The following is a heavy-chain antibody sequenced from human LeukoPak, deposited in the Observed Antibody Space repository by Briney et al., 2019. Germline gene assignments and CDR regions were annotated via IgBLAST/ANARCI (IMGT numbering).Heavy chain of an antibody. Sequence: GGSLRLSCAASGFTFSSYWMHWVRQAPGKRLVWVSRINGDGSSATYADSVKGRFTISRDSAKNTVYLQMNSLRAEGKAVYYCARPQHGDLYAFDIWGQGTMVTVSS. D-gene: IGHD4-17*01. CDR3: ARPQHGDLYAFDI. J-gene: IGHJ3*02. CDR2: INGDGSSA. CDR1: GFTFSSYW. V-gene: IGHV3-74*01.